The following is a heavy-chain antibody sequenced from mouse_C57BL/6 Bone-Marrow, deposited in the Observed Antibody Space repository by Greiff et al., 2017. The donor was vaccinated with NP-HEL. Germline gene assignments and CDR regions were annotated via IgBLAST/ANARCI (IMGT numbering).Heavy chain of an antibody. CDR3: ARCRYSNYEYWYFDV. J-gene: IGHJ1*03. Sequence: LVESGAELARPGASVKLSCKASGYTFTSYGISWVKQRTGQGLEWIGEIYPRSGNTYYNEKFKGKATLTADKSSSTAYMELRSLTSEDSAVYFCARCRYSNYEYWYFDVWGTGTTVTVSS. CDR2: IYPRSGNT. V-gene: IGHV1-81*01. D-gene: IGHD2-5*01. CDR1: GYTFTSYG.